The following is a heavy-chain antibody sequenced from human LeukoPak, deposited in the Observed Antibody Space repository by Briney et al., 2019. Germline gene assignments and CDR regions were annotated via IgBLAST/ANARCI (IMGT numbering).Heavy chain of an antibody. Sequence: SVKVSFKASGGTFSSYAISWVRQAPGQGLEWMGGIIPIFGTANYAQKFQGRVTITADESTSTACMELSSLRSEDTAVYYCATRPRRDGYKNFDYWGQGTLVTVSS. V-gene: IGHV1-69*13. J-gene: IGHJ4*02. CDR1: GGTFSSYA. CDR2: IIPIFGTA. D-gene: IGHD5-24*01. CDR3: ATRPRRDGYKNFDY.